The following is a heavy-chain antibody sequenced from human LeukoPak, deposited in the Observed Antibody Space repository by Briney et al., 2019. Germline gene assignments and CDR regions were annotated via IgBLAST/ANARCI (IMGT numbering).Heavy chain of an antibody. Sequence: QPGRSLRLSCAASGFTFSSYAMHWVRQAPGKGLEWVAVISYDGSNKYYADSVKGRFTISRDNTKNTLYLQMNSLTAEDTAVYYCVCLGYCTTSSCQPWGQGTLVTVSS. CDR2: ISYDGSNK. V-gene: IGHV3-30-3*01. D-gene: IGHD2-2*01. J-gene: IGHJ4*02. CDR3: VCLGYCTTSSCQP. CDR1: GFTFSSYA.